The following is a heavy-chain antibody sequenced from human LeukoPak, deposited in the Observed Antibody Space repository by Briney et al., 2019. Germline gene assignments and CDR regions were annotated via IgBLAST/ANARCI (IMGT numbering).Heavy chain of an antibody. CDR1: GGSISSYY. D-gene: IGHD1-1*01. CDR3: ARGFNWNDLYYFDY. V-gene: IGHV4-59*08. CDR2: IYYSGST. Sequence: SETLSLTCTVSGGSISSYYWSWIRQPPGKGLEWIGYIYYSGSTNYNPSLKSRVTISVDTSKNQFSLKLSSVTAADTAVYYCARGFNWNDLYYFDYWGQGTLVTVSS. J-gene: IGHJ4*02.